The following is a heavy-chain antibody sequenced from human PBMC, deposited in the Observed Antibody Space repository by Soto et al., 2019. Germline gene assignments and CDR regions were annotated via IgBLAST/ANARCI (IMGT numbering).Heavy chain of an antibody. CDR2: INHSGST. V-gene: IGHV4-34*01. D-gene: IGHD2-8*01. Sequence: SETLSLTCAVYGGSFSGYYWSWIRQPPGKGLEWIGEINHSGSTNYNPSLKSRVTISVDTSKNQFSLKLSSVTAADTAVYYCARGRGANGVWWLPLTHASDYWGQGTLVTVSS. CDR1: GGSFSGYY. CDR3: ARGRGANGVWWLPLTHASDY. J-gene: IGHJ4*02.